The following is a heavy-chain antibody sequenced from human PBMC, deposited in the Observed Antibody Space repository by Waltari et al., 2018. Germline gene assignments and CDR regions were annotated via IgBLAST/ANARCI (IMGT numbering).Heavy chain of an antibody. Sequence: EVQLVESGGGLVKPGGSLRLSCAASGFTFSNAWMSWVRQAPGNGLEWVGRIKSKTDGGTTDYAAPVKGRFTISRDHSKNTLYLPMNSLKTEDPAVYYCKADIVATILHYYYSGMDVWGQGTPVTVSS. CDR1: GFTFSNAW. CDR3: KADIVATILHYYYSGMDV. V-gene: IGHV3-15*01. J-gene: IGHJ6*02. D-gene: IGHD5-12*01. CDR2: IKSKTDGGTT.